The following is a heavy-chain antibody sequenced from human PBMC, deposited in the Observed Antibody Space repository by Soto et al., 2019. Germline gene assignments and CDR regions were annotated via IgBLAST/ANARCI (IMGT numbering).Heavy chain of an antibody. V-gene: IGHV4-39*01. CDR1: GGSISSSSYY. CDR3: ARRAVDTAMVTYLDY. D-gene: IGHD5-18*01. Sequence: QLQLQESGPGLVKPSETLSLTCTVSGGSISSSSYYWGWIRQPPGKGLEWIGSIYYSGSTYYNPSLKSRVTISVDTSKNQFSLKLSSVTAADTAVYYCARRAVDTAMVTYLDYWGQGTLVTVSS. J-gene: IGHJ4*02. CDR2: IYYSGST.